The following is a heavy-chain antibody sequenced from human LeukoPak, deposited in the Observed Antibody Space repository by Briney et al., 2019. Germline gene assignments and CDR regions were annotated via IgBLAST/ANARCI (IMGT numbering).Heavy chain of an antibody. D-gene: IGHD2-15*01. Sequence: ASVKVSCKASGGTFSSYTISWVRQAPGQGLEWMGGIIPLFGTPDYAQKFQGRVTITADKSTSTAYMELSSLRSEDTAVYYCASATLRCSGGSCYEMDVWGKGTTVTVSS. CDR2: IIPLFGTP. J-gene: IGHJ6*04. CDR3: ASATLRCSGGSCYEMDV. V-gene: IGHV1-69*06. CDR1: GGTFSSYT.